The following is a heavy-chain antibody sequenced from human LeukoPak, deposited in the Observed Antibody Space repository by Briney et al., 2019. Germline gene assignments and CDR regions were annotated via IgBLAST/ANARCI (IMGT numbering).Heavy chain of an antibody. J-gene: IGHJ4*02. Sequence: SGGSLRLSCETSGFTFSHYGIHWVRQVPGMGLEWVAFIKYDGSKIYHAESVQGRFTISRDNSKNNLFLQMTRMRPQDTAVYYCATDGIPSATALANWGQGTLVTVSS. CDR3: ATDGIPSATALAN. CDR2: IKYDGSKI. CDR1: GFTFSHYG. V-gene: IGHV3-30*02. D-gene: IGHD2/OR15-2a*01.